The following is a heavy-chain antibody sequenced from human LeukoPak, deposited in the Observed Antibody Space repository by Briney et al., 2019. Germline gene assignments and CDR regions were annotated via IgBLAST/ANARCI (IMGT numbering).Heavy chain of an antibody. V-gene: IGHV3-48*01. CDR3: ARGYSYGYIYYFDY. D-gene: IGHD5-18*01. CDR2: ISSSSSTI. Sequence: PGGSLRLSCAASGFTFSSYSMNWVRQAPGKGLEWVSYISSSSSTIYYADSVKGRFTISRDNAKNSLYLQMNSLRAEDTAVYYCARGYSYGYIYYFDYWGQGTLVTVSS. J-gene: IGHJ4*02. CDR1: GFTFSSYS.